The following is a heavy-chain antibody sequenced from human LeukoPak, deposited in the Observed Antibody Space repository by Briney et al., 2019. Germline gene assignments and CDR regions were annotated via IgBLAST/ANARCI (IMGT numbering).Heavy chain of an antibody. D-gene: IGHD5-18*01. Sequence: GGSLRLSCAASGFTFDDYAMHWVRQAPGKGLEWVSLISGNGGSTYYAGPVKGRFTISRENSKNSLYLQMNSLRTEDTALYYCAARGYTHGLEKWGQGTQVTVSS. J-gene: IGHJ4*02. CDR3: AARGYTHGLEK. CDR1: GFTFDDYA. V-gene: IGHV3-43*02. CDR2: ISGNGGST.